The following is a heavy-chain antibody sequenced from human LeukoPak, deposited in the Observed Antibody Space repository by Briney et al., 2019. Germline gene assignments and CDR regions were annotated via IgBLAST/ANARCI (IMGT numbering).Heavy chain of an antibody. CDR1: GGSISSGDYY. CDR3: ARASADPRYYYYYYGMDV. J-gene: IGHJ6*02. Sequence: SQTLSLTCTVSGGSISSGDYYWSWIRQPPGKGLEWIGYIYYNGSTYYNPSLKSRVTISVDTSKNQFSLKLSSVTAADTAVYYCARASADPRYYYYYYGMDVWGQGATVTVSS. V-gene: IGHV4-30-4*01. CDR2: IYYNGST.